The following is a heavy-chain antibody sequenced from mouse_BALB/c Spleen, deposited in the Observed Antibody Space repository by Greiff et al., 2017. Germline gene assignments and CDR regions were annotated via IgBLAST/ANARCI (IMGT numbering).Heavy chain of an antibody. CDR2: IDPETGGT. J-gene: IGHJ2*01. Sequence: VQRVESGAELVRPGASVTLSCKASGYTFTDYEMHWVKQTPVHGLEWIGAIDPETGGTAYNQKFKGKATLTADKSSSTAYMELRSLTSEDSAVYYCTRSIYYGNLDYWGQGTTLTVSS. CDR1: GYTFTDYE. D-gene: IGHD2-1*01. CDR3: TRSIYYGNLDY. V-gene: IGHV1-15*01.